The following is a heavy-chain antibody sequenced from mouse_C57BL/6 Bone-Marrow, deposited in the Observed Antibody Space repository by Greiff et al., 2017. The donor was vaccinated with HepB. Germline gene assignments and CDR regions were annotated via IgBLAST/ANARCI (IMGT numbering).Heavy chain of an antibody. V-gene: IGHV1-81*01. CDR1: GYTFTSYG. J-gene: IGHJ3*01. CDR3: ARRGVTKGFAY. D-gene: IGHD2-2*01. Sequence: VKLMESGAELARPGASVKLSCKASGYTFTSYGISWVKQRTGQGLEWIGEIYPRSGNTYYNEKFKGKATLTADKSSSTAYMELRSLTSEDSAVYFCARRGVTKGFAYWGQGTLVTVSA. CDR2: IYPRSGNT.